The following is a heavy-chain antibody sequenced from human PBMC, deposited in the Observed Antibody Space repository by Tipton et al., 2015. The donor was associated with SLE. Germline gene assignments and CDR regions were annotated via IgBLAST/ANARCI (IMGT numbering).Heavy chain of an antibody. CDR1: GGSFSGYY. CDR2: INHSGST. CDR3: ARGLHYGMDV. J-gene: IGHJ6*02. V-gene: IGHV4-34*01. Sequence: TLSLTCAVYGGSFSGYYWSWIRQPPGKGLEWIGEINHSGSTNYNPSLKSLGTISVDTSKDQFSLKLRSVTAADTAVYYCARGLHYGMDVWGQGTTVTVSS.